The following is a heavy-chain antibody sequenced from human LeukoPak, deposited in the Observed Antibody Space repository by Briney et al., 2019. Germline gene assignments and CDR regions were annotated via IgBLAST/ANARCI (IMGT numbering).Heavy chain of an antibody. V-gene: IGHV3-7*01. D-gene: IGHD3-3*01. CDR3: ARTYDFGRGPPGDAFDN. CDR2: IKQDGSEK. J-gene: IGHJ3*02. CDR1: GFTFSSYW. Sequence: GGYLRLSCEASGFTFSSYWMTWVRQAPGKGLEWAANIKQDGSEKYYVDSVKSRFTISRDNAQESVFLQMNSLRADDTAVYYCARTYDFGRGPPGDAFDNWGPGTLVTVSS.